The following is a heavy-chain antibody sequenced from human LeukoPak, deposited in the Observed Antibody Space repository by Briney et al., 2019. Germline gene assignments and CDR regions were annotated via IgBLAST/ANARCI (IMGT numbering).Heavy chain of an antibody. CDR2: IYYSGST. D-gene: IGHD1-26*01. V-gene: IGHV4-39*01. J-gene: IGHJ4*02. CDR3: ARRRRLGPSLDC. CDR1: GGSISSSSYY. Sequence: PSETLSLTCTVSGGSISSSSYYWGWIRQPPGKGLEWIGSIYYSGSTYYNPSLKSRVTISVDTSKNQFSLKLSSVTAADTAVYFCARRRRLGPSLDCWGQGTLVAVSS.